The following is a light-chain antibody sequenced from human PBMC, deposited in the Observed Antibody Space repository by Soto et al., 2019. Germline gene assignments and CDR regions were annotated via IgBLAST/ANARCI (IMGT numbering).Light chain of an antibody. CDR2: DAS. Sequence: ERVMTQSPATLVVSPGQRATLSCRASQSVSGDLAWYQQKPGQAPRLLIYDASARATEVPARFSGSGSGTAFTLTISSPQAEDSAVYYRQQYLQLPYTFGQGTRLEIK. J-gene: IGKJ2*01. CDR3: QQYLQLPYT. CDR1: QSVSGD. V-gene: IGKV3-15*01.